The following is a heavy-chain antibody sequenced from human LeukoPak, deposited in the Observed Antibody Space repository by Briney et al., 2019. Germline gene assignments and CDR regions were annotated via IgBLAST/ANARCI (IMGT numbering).Heavy chain of an antibody. J-gene: IGHJ4*02. D-gene: IGHD6-25*01. CDR3: ARALAAAGSY. Sequence: GGSLRLSCAASGFTFSSYWMHWVRQAPGKGLEWVTNINQDGSQKYYVDSVKGRFTISRDNAKNSLYLQMNSLRAEDTAVYYCARALAAAGSYWGQGTLVTVSS. CDR1: GFTFSSYW. V-gene: IGHV3-7*01. CDR2: INQDGSQK.